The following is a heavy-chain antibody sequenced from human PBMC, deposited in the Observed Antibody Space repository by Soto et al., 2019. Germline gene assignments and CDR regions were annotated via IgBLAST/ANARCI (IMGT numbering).Heavy chain of an antibody. J-gene: IGHJ6*03. CDR1: GGSISSYY. Sequence: SETLSLTCTVSGGSISSYYWSWIRQPPGKGLEWIGYIYYSGSTNYNPSLKSRVTISVDTSKNQFSLKLSSVTAADTAVYYCAREVSMFTFGGVIATYMAVSGQGTSVTVSS. CDR2: IYYSGST. D-gene: IGHD3-16*02. CDR3: AREVSMFTFGGVIATYMAV. V-gene: IGHV4-59*01.